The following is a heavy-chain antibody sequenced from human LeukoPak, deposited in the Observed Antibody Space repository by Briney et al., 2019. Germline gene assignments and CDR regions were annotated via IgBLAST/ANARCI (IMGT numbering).Heavy chain of an antibody. D-gene: IGHD5-18*01. CDR3: ARAEGGYSYGYNYYYMDV. CDR1: GGSISSYY. V-gene: IGHV4-4*07. J-gene: IGHJ6*03. Sequence: PSETLSLTCTVSGGSISSYYWSWIRQPAGKGLEWIGGIYTSGSTNYNPSLKSRVTMSVATSTNQFSLQLSSVTAADTAVYYCARAEGGYSYGYNYYYMDVWGKGTTVTVSS. CDR2: IYTSGST.